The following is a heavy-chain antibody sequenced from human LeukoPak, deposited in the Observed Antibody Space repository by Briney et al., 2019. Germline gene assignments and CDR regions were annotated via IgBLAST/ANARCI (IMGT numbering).Heavy chain of an antibody. J-gene: IGHJ3*02. CDR1: GGSISSYY. V-gene: IGHV4-59*01. Sequence: SETLSLTCTVSGGSISSYYWSWIRQPPGKGLEWIGYIYYSGGTNYNPSLKSRVTISVDTSKNQFSLKLSSVTAADTAVYYCASQYKEWLRQDAFDIWGQGTMVTVSS. D-gene: IGHD5-12*01. CDR2: IYYSGGT. CDR3: ASQYKEWLRQDAFDI.